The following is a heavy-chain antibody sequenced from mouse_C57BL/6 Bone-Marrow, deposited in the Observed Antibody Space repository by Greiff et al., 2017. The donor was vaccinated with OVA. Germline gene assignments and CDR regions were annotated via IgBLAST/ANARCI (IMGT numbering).Heavy chain of an antibody. CDR2: IWSGGST. V-gene: IGHV2-2*01. J-gene: IGHJ2*01. CDR1: GFSLTSYG. Sequence: QVQLKESGPGLVQPSQSLSITCTVSGFSLTSYGVHWVRQSPGKGLEWLGVIWSGGSTDDNAAFISRLSISKDNSKSQVFFKMNSLQADDTAIYYCARIGYEGYWGQGTTLTVSS. D-gene: IGHD2-2*01. CDR3: ARIGYEGY.